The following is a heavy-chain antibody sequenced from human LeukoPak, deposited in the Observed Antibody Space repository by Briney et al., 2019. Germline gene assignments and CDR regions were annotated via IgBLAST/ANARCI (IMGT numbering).Heavy chain of an antibody. Sequence: SVKVSCKASGGTFSSYAISWVRQAPGQGLEWMGRIIPILGIANYAQKFQGRVTITADKSTSTAYMELSSLRSEDTAVYYCARLNYYGSGSYSGYYYYGMDVWGQGTTVTVSS. D-gene: IGHD3-10*01. V-gene: IGHV1-69*04. CDR2: IIPILGIA. CDR1: GGTFSSYA. J-gene: IGHJ6*02. CDR3: ARLNYYGSGSYSGYYYYGMDV.